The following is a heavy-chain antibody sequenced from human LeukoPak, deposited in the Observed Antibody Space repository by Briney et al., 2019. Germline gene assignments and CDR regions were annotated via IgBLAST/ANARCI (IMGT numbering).Heavy chain of an antibody. CDR1: DGSISSSSYY. D-gene: IGHD3-3*01. CDR3: ARATYDFWSGYLSPHYFDY. V-gene: IGHV4-39*01. CDR2: IYYSGST. J-gene: IGHJ4*02. Sequence: PSETLSLTCTVSDGSISSSSYYWGWIRQPPGKGLEWLGSIYYSGSTYYNPSLKSRVTISVDTSKNQFSLKLSSVTAADTAVYYCARATYDFWSGYLSPHYFDYWGQGTLVTVSS.